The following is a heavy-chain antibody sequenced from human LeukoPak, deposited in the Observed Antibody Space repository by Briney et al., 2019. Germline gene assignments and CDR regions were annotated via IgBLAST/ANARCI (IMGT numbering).Heavy chain of an antibody. Sequence: ASVKVSCKASGYTFTSYDINWVRQATGQGLEWMGWMNPNSGNTGYAQKFQGRVTMTRNTSISTAYMELSSLRSEDTAVYYCARGVGPTSYDSSGFDPWGQGTLVTVSS. CDR3: ARGVGPTSYDSSGFDP. J-gene: IGHJ5*02. V-gene: IGHV1-8*01. CDR1: GYTFTSYD. CDR2: MNPNSGNT. D-gene: IGHD3-22*01.